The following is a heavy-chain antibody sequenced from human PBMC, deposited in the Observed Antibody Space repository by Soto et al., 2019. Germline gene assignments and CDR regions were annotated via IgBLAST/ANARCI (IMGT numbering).Heavy chain of an antibody. CDR2: IYYSGSS. V-gene: IGHV4-59*08. CDR1: RYSISSYY. D-gene: IGHD6-13*01. Sequence: PSETLSLTCTVSRYSISSYYCSWIRQSPGKGLEWIGYIYYSGSSNYNPSLKSRVSISVDTSKNQFSLKLSSVTAADTAVYYCARHSSSWPIFDYWGQGTLVTVSS. J-gene: IGHJ4*02. CDR3: ARHSSSWPIFDY.